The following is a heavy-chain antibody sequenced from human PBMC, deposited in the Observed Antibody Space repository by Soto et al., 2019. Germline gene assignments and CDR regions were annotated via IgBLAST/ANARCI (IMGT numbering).Heavy chain of an antibody. CDR2: IFHGGNT. J-gene: IGHJ3*01. Sequence: SETLSLTCAVSGFFISSGNYWGWIRKPPGKGLEWIGSIFHGGNTYYNPSLKRRVTISVDMSKNQFSLKLNSVTAADTAVYYCARARWYDAFDVWGQGTVVTVSS. CDR1: GFFISSGNY. D-gene: IGHD2-15*01. V-gene: IGHV4-38-2*01. CDR3: ARARWYDAFDV.